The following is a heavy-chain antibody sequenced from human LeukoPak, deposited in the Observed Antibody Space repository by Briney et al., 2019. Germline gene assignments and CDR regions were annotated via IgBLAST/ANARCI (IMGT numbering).Heavy chain of an antibody. CDR1: GFTFTSSA. J-gene: IGHJ6*04. CDR2: IVVGSGNT. Sequence: GASVKVSCKASGFTFTSSAVQWVRQARGQRLEWIGWIVVGSGNTNYAQKFQERVTITRDMSTSTAYIELSSLRSEDTAVYYCAAAIASGSYYNSYYYYYGMDVWGKGTTVTVSS. V-gene: IGHV1-58*01. CDR3: AAAIASGSYYNSYYYYYGMDV. D-gene: IGHD3-10*01.